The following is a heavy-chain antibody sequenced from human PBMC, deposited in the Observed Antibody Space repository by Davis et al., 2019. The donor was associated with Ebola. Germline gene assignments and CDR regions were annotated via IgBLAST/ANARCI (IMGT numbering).Heavy chain of an antibody. Sequence: SETLSLTCTVSGGSISSSSYYWGWIRQPPGKGLEWIGSIYHSGSTNYNPSLKSRVTISVDKSKNQFSLKLSSVTAADTAVYYCARAFSSGSITPFDYWGQGTLVTVSS. D-gene: IGHD3-22*01. CDR1: GGSISSSSYY. CDR3: ARAFSSGSITPFDY. V-gene: IGHV4-39*07. J-gene: IGHJ4*02. CDR2: IYHSGST.